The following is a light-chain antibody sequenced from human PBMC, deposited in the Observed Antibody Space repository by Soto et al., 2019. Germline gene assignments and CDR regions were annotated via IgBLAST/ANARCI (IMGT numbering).Light chain of an antibody. J-gene: IGKJ5*01. CDR1: QSISNF. Sequence: DIQMTQSPSSLSASVGDRVTIACRSSQSISNFLNWYQQKPGKAPKLLIYDASILYSGVPSRFSGSGSGTDFPLTISSLQSEDFASYYCQQSYTTPITFGQGTRLDIK. CDR3: QQSYTTPIT. V-gene: IGKV1-39*01. CDR2: DAS.